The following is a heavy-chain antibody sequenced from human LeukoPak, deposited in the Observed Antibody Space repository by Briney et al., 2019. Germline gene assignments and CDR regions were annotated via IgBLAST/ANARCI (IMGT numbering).Heavy chain of an antibody. D-gene: IGHD3-9*01. J-gene: IGHJ4*02. CDR1: GFTVSSDY. CDR3: ARDVRYLGGFYFGY. CDR2: IYSGGST. Sequence: PGGSLRLSCAASGFTVSSDYMSWVRQAPGKGLEWVSVIYSGGSTKYADSVKGRFTISRDNSKNTLYLQMNSLRAEDTAVYYCARDVRYLGGFYFGYWGQGTLVTVSS. V-gene: IGHV3-53*01.